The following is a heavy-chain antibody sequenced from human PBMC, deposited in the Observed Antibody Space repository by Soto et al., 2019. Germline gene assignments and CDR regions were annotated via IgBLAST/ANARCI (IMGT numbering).Heavy chain of an antibody. Sequence: ASVKVSCKASGFTFTSSAVQWVRQARGQRLEWIGWIVVGSGNTNYAQKFQERVTITRDMSTSTAYMELSRLRSEDTAVYYCAAEYMVRGEGYYYGMEVWGQGTTVTVSS. J-gene: IGHJ6*02. CDR2: IVVGSGNT. V-gene: IGHV1-58*01. D-gene: IGHD3-10*01. CDR3: AAEYMVRGEGYYYGMEV. CDR1: GFTFTSSA.